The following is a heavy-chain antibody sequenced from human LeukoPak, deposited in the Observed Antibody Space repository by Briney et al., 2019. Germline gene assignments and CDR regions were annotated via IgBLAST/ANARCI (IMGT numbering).Heavy chain of an antibody. CDR2: TYYRSKWYN. CDR3: AREIYYDSSGYYPIPTYFDY. V-gene: IGHV6-1*01. D-gene: IGHD3-22*01. J-gene: IGHJ4*02. Sequence: SQTLSLTCAISGDSVSSNSAAWNWIRQSPSRGLEWLGRTYYRSKWYNDYAVSVKSRITINPDTSKNQFSLQLNSVTPEDTAVYYCAREIYYDSSGYYPIPTYFDYWGQGTLVTVSS. CDR1: GDSVSSNSAA.